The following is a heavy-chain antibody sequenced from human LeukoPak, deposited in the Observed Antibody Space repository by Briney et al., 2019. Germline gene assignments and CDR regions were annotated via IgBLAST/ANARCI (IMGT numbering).Heavy chain of an antibody. Sequence: GSLRLSCVASGFTFSNYWMHWVRQAPGKELVWISRIKTDGSRTSYADSVKGRFTISRDNSKNTLYLQMNSLRAGDTAVYYCAKCPTYYYGSGSHLDYWGQGTLVTVSS. CDR1: GFTFSNYW. CDR3: AKCPTYYYGSGSHLDY. J-gene: IGHJ4*02. CDR2: IKTDGSRT. D-gene: IGHD3-10*01. V-gene: IGHV3-74*01.